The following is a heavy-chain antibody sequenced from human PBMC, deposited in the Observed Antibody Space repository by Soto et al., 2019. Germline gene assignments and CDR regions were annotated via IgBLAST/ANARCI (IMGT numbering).Heavy chain of an antibody. J-gene: IGHJ4*02. CDR2: IYYSGST. D-gene: IGHD5-18*01. CDR3: ARVPDTAMVLFDY. CDR1: GGSVSSSSYY. Sequence: PSETLSLTCTVSGGSVSSSSYYWGWIRRPPGKGLEWIGSIYYSGSTYYNPSLKSRVTISVDTSKNQFSLKLSSVTAADTAVYYCARVPDTAMVLFDYWGQGTLVTVSS. V-gene: IGHV4-39*01.